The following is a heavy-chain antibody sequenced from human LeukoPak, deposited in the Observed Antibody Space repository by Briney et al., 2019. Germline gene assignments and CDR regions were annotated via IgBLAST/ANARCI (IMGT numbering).Heavy chain of an antibody. Sequence: GASEKVSCMASGYTFTGYGISWVRQAPGQGLEWMGWISAYNGNTDYAQKLQGRVTMTTDASTSTAYMELRSLRSDDTAVYYCARQKRTVVGATRFDYWGQGTLVTVSS. J-gene: IGHJ4*02. CDR1: GYTFTGYG. CDR3: ARQKRTVVGATRFDY. V-gene: IGHV1-18*01. D-gene: IGHD1-26*01. CDR2: ISAYNGNT.